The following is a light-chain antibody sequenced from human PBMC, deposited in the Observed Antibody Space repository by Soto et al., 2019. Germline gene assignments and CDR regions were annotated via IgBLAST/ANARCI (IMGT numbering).Light chain of an antibody. Sequence: ETVMTQSPATLSVSPGERATLSCRASQSVNSNLAWYKQKLGQAPRVLIFGASTRATGIPARFRGSGSGTEFSLTINSLQSEDFAVYYCQEYNTWPWTFGQGTKVDIK. J-gene: IGKJ1*01. CDR1: QSVNSN. V-gene: IGKV3-15*01. CDR2: GAS. CDR3: QEYNTWPWT.